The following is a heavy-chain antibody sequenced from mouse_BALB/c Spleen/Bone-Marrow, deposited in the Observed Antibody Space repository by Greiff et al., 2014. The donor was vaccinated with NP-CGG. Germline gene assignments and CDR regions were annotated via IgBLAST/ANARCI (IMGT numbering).Heavy chain of an antibody. CDR2: ISYSGST. CDR1: GYSITSDYA. J-gene: IGHJ2*01. V-gene: IGHV3-2*02. D-gene: IGHD2-2*01. Sequence: DVKLVESGPGLVKPSQSLSLTCTVTGYSITSDYAWNWIRQFPGNKLEWMGYISYSGSTSYNPSLKSRISITRDTSKNQFFLRLNSVTTEDTATYYCARSWLRRGFDYWGQGTTLTVSS. CDR3: ARSWLRRGFDY.